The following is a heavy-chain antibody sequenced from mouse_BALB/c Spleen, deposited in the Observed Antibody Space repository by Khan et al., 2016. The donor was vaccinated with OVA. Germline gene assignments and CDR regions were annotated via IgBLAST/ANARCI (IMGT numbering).Heavy chain of an antibody. J-gene: IGHJ4*01. D-gene: IGHD2-4*01. CDR1: GFSLTNYG. CDR3: ARQPYYHYNIMDY. Sequence: VKLEVSGPGLVAPSQSLSITCTISGFSLTNYGVHWVRQPPGKGLEWLVVIWSDGSTTYNSALKSRLTISKDNYKSQVFLKVNSLQTDDTAMYFCARQPYYHYNIMDYWGQGTSVTVSS. V-gene: IGHV2-6-1*01. CDR2: IWSDGST.